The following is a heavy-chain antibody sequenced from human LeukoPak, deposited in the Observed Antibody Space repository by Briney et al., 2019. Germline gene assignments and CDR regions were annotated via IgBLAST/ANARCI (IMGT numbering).Heavy chain of an antibody. CDR1: GGSISSYY. CDR2: IYTSGST. J-gene: IGHJ5*02. CDR3: ARGNSPAAPYNWFDP. V-gene: IGHV4-4*07. Sequence: SETLSLTCTVSGGSISSYYWSWIRQPAGKGLEWIGRIYTSGSTNYNPSLKSRVTMSVDTSKNQFSLKLSSVTAADTAVYYCARGNSPAAPYNWFDPRGQGTLVTVSS. D-gene: IGHD2-2*01.